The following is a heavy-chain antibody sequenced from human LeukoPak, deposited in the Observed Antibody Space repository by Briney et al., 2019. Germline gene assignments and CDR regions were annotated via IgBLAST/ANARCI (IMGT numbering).Heavy chain of an antibody. D-gene: IGHD7-27*01. V-gene: IGHV3-7*01. CDR2: IKQDGSEK. CDR3: ARDNWGRTDY. J-gene: IGHJ4*02. CDR1: GFTFSSNR. Sequence: GGSLRLSCAASGFTFSSNRMSWVRQAPGKGLEWVANIKQDGSEKYYVDSVKGRFTISRDNAKNSLYLQMNSLRAEDTAVYYCARDNWGRTDYWGQGTLVTVSS.